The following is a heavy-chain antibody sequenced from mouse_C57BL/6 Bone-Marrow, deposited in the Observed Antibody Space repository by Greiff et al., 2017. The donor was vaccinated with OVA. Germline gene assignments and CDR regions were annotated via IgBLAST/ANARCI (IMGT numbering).Heavy chain of an antibody. CDR2: INYDGSST. D-gene: IGHD4-1*01. J-gene: IGHJ2*01. Sequence: EVKLMESEGGLVQPGSSMKLSCTASGFTFSDYYMAWVRQVPEKGLEWVANINYDGSSTYYLDSLKSRFIISRDNAKNILYLQMSSLKSEDTATYYCARERLGRGYFDYWGQGTTLTVSS. V-gene: IGHV5-16*01. CDR1: GFTFSDYY. CDR3: ARERLGRGYFDY.